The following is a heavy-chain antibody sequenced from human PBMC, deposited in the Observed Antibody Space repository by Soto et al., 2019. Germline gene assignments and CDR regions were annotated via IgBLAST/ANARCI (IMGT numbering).Heavy chain of an antibody. CDR2: TYYRSKWYN. CDR1: GDSVSSNSAA. D-gene: IGHD3-16*01. J-gene: IGHJ6*02. CDR3: ARAGYAYRLSPDYGMDV. Sequence: SQTLSLTCAISGDSVSSNSAAWNWIRQSPSRGLEWLGRTYYRSKWYNDYAVSVKSRITINPDTSKNQFSLRLNSVTPEDTAVYYCARAGYAYRLSPDYGMDVWGQGTTVTVSS. V-gene: IGHV6-1*01.